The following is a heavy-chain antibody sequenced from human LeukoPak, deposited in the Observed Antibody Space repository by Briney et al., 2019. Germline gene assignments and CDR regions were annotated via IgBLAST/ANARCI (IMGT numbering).Heavy chain of an antibody. J-gene: IGHJ4*02. CDR1: GGSISSYY. CDR2: IYTSGST. CDR3: ARVYCSGGSCYSIYFDY. D-gene: IGHD2-15*01. Sequence: SETLSLTCTVSGGSISSYYWSWLRQPAGKGLEWIGRIYTSGSTNYNPSLKSRVTMSVDTSKNQFSLKLSSVTAADTAVYYCARVYCSGGSCYSIYFDYWGQGTLVTVSS. V-gene: IGHV4-4*07.